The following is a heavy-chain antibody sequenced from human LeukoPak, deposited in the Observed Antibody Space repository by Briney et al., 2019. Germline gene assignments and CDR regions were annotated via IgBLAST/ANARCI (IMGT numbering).Heavy chain of an antibody. CDR1: GFTFSSYA. D-gene: IGHD4-17*01. Sequence: GGSLRLSCAGSGFTFSSYAMSWVRQAPGKGLEWVSGISGSGGSTYYADSVKGRFTISRDNSKNTLYLQMNSLRAEDTAVYYCAKDLTVFNSDYWGQGTLVTVSS. CDR2: ISGSGGST. V-gene: IGHV3-23*01. J-gene: IGHJ4*02. CDR3: AKDLTVFNSDY.